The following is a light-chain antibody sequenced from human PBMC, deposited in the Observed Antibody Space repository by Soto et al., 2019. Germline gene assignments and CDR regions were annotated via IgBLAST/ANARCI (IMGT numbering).Light chain of an antibody. Sequence: DIQLTQSPSSLSASVGDRVTITCRASQSISDYLNWYQQKPGTAPKLLIYGASTLQSGVPSRFSGSASETDFTLTISSLQPGDFATYYCQQSFITPWTFGQGTKVEI. CDR3: QQSFITPWT. CDR1: QSISDY. J-gene: IGKJ1*01. V-gene: IGKV1-39*01. CDR2: GAS.